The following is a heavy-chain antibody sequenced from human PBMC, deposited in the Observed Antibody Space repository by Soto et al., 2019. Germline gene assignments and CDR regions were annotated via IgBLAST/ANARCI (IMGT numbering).Heavy chain of an antibody. J-gene: IGHJ6*03. D-gene: IGHD5-12*01. V-gene: IGHV1-2*02. CDR1: GDSFNDYF. Sequence: ASVKVSCKTSGDSFNDYFIHWVRHAPGQGLEWMGWINPNGGATKYAQKFQGRVTVTRDTSIRTVYMELSSLRSDDTALYYCARESGGATATLDYYYFYMDVWGKGTTVTVSS. CDR3: ARESGGATATLDYYYFYMDV. CDR2: INPNGGAT.